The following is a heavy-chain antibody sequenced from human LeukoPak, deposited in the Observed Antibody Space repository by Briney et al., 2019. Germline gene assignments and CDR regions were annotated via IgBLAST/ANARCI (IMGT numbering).Heavy chain of an antibody. Sequence: SETLSLTCTVSGGSISSSSYYWGWIRQPPGKGLEWIGSIYYSGSTYYNPSLKSRVTISVDTSKNQFSLKLSSVTAADTAVYYCARVSHGVLMVYGYMDVWGKGTTVTVSS. CDR1: GGSISSSSYY. D-gene: IGHD2-8*01. V-gene: IGHV4-39*07. CDR2: IYYSGST. CDR3: ARVSHGVLMVYGYMDV. J-gene: IGHJ6*03.